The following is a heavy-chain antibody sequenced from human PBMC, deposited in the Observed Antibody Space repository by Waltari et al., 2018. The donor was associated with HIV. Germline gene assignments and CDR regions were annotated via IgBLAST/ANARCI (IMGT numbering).Heavy chain of an antibody. CDR2: ISWDVGST. J-gene: IGHJ4*02. D-gene: IGHD2-15*01. CDR3: AKDRTRYCNEATCPFSLDY. V-gene: IGHV3-43D*04. CDR1: GFNFDPYA. Sequence: EVQLVESGGVVVQPGGSLRLSCAASGFNFDPYAMHWVRQAPGKGLEWVSLISWDVGSTYYADAMKGRFTISRDNSKHSLYLQMNRLRVEDSALYFCAKDRTRYCNEATCPFSLDYWGQGTLVTVSS.